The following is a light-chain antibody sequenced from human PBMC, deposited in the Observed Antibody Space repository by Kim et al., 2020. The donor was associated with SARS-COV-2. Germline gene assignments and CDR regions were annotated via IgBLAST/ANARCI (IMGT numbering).Light chain of an antibody. CDR2: EAS. Sequence: GDSVIIPRQASQSISTWLASYQQTPGKAPKLLIYEASTLESGVPSRFSGSGSGTEFTLTISSLQPDDRATFYCQQYNSHTLYTFGQGTKLEI. V-gene: IGKV1-5*01. J-gene: IGKJ2*01. CDR1: QSISTW. CDR3: QQYNSHTLYT.